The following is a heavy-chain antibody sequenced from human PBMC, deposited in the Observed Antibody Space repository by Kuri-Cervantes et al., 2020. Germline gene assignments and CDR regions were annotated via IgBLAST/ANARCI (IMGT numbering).Heavy chain of an antibody. V-gene: IGHV3-21*01. CDR1: GFTFSIYS. D-gene: IGHD3-22*01. Sequence: GESLKISCGAPGFTFSIYSMNWVRQAPGKGLEWVSSISRSSTYIYSTDSVKGRFTISRDNAKNSLYLQMNSLRVEDTAVYYCAKDSYDSSGYGLDYWGQGTLVTVSS. CDR2: ISRSSTYI. CDR3: AKDSYDSSGYGLDY. J-gene: IGHJ4*02.